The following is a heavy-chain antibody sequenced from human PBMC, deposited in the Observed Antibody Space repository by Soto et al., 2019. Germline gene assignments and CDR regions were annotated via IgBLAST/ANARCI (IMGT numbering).Heavy chain of an antibody. Sequence: EVQLVESGGGLVQPGGSLRLSCAASGFTLSGRSMHWVRQAPGKGLVWVSGIDNAGTDSTYADSVKGRFTSSRDNAKKRLYLQMNRLRVEDTAVYYCARGWFGPDVWGKGTTVTVSS. D-gene: IGHD3-10*01. CDR3: ARGWFGPDV. CDR2: IDNAGTDS. J-gene: IGHJ6*04. V-gene: IGHV3-74*01. CDR1: GFTLSGRS.